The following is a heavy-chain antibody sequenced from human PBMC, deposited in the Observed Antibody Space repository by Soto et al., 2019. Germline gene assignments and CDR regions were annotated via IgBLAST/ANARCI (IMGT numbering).Heavy chain of an antibody. CDR3: ARIPVDTSMIYWLEP. Sequence: TLXLTCTVSGGSVSSGDYYWSWIRQPPGKGLEWIGYIYYSGNTNYNPSLKSRVIISVDTSENLFSLKLTSVTAADTAVYYCARIPVDTSMIYWLEPWGQGTLVTVSS. CDR2: IYYSGNT. CDR1: GGSVSSGDYY. D-gene: IGHD5-18*01. J-gene: IGHJ5*02. V-gene: IGHV4-61*08.